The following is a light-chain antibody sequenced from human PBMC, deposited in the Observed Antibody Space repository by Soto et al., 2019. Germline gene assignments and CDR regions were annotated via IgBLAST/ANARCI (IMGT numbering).Light chain of an antibody. CDR2: EVS. CDR1: SSDVGGYNY. V-gene: IGLV2-14*03. Sequence: QSVLTQPASVSGSPGQSITISCTGTSSDVGGYNYVSWFQQHPGKAPKLKIYEVSNRPSGVSNRFSGSKSVYTASLTISELQAEDEADYYCTSFTSSSTWVFGGGTKLTVL. J-gene: IGLJ3*02. CDR3: TSFTSSSTWV.